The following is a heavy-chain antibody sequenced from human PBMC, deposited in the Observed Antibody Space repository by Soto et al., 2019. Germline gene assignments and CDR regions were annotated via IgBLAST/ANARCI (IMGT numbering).Heavy chain of an antibody. D-gene: IGHD4-17*01. CDR1: GGSISSGGYY. CDR2: IYYSGST. Sequence: SETLSLTCTVSGGSISSGGYYWSWIRQHPGKGLEWIGYIYYSGSTYYNPSLKSRVTISVDTSKNQFSLKLSSVTAADTAVYYCARGSVPSTTVPTLLPDYWGPGTLVTVSS. V-gene: IGHV4-31*03. CDR3: ARGSVPSTTVPTLLPDY. J-gene: IGHJ4*02.